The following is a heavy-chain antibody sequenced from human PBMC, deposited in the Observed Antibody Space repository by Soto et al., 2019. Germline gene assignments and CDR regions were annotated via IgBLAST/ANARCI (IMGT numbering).Heavy chain of an antibody. CDR3: ARFYSSSSGYYYGMDV. V-gene: IGHV3-48*03. CDR2: ISSSGSTI. D-gene: IGHD6-6*01. Sequence: PGGSLRLSCAASGFTFSSYEMNWVRQAPGKGLEWVSYISSSGSTIYYADSVKGRFTISRDNAKNSLYLQMSSLRAEDTAVYYCARFYSSSSGYYYGMDVWGQGTTVTVSS. J-gene: IGHJ6*02. CDR1: GFTFSSYE.